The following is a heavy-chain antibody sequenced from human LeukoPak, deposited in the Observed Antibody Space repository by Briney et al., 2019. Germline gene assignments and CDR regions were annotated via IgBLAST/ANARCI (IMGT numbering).Heavy chain of an antibody. CDR2: IIPIFGTA. V-gene: IGHV1-69*06. D-gene: IGHD3-22*01. J-gene: IGHJ4*02. CDR1: GYTFTSYA. CDR3: ARTYYYDSSGYYYPDY. Sequence: ASVKVSCKASGYTFTSYAMNWVRQAPGQGLEWMGGIIPIFGTANYAQKFQGRVTITADKSTSTAYMELCSLRSEDTAVYYCARTYYYDSSGYYYPDYWGQGTLVTVSS.